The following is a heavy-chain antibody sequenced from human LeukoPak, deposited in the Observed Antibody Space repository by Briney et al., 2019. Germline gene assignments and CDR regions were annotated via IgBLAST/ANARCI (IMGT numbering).Heavy chain of an antibody. Sequence: ASVKVSCKASGYTFTSYAMHWVRQAPGQRLEWMGWINAGNGNTKYSQKFQGRVTFTRDTSASTAYMELSSLRDEDTAVYYCASNYYDSSGYYGQEYGDHNAYYYYGMDVWGQGTTVTVSS. D-gene: IGHD3-22*01. J-gene: IGHJ6*02. CDR1: GYTFTSYA. CDR3: ASNYYDSSGYYGQEYGDHNAYYYYGMDV. CDR2: INAGNGNT. V-gene: IGHV1-3*01.